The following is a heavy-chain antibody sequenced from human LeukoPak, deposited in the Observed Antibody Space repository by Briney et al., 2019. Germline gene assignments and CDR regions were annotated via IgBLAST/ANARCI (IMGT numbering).Heavy chain of an antibody. CDR2: IYYSGST. J-gene: IGHJ6*02. CDR3: ARGPFGYSSSLGMDV. Sequence: SQTLSLTCTVSGGSISSGGYYWSWIRQHPGKGLEWIGYIYYSGSTYYNPSLKSRVTISVDTSKNQFSLKLSSVTAADTAVYYCARGPFGYSSSLGMDVWGQGTTVTVSS. CDR1: GGSISSGGYY. D-gene: IGHD6-13*01. V-gene: IGHV4-31*03.